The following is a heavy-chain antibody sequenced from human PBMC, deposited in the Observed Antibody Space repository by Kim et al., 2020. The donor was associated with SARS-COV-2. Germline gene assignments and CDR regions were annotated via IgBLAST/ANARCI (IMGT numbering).Heavy chain of an antibody. J-gene: IGHJ4*02. V-gene: IGHV4-34*01. CDR3: ARGGSSGWYGFDY. Sequence: YNPSLKGRVTISVATSKNQFSLKLSSVTAADTAVYYCARGGSSGWYGFDYWGQGTLVTVSS. D-gene: IGHD6-19*01.